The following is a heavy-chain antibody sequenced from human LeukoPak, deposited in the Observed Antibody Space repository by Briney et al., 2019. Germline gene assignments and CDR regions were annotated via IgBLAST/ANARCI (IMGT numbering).Heavy chain of an antibody. Sequence: PGGSLRLSCAASGFTFSSYSMNWVRQAPGKGLEWVSYISSSSSTMYYADSVKGRFTISRDNAKNSLYLQMNSLRAEDTAVYYCARDFLSRSAWNRYYYYMDVWGKGTTVTVSS. J-gene: IGHJ6*03. D-gene: IGHD3-10*01. V-gene: IGHV3-48*04. CDR3: ARDFLSRSAWNRYYYYMDV. CDR2: ISSSSSTM. CDR1: GFTFSSYS.